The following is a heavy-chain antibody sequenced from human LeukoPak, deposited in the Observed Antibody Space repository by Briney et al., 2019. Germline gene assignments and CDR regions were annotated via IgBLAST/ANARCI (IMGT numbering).Heavy chain of an antibody. CDR3: ARTNQISETAFDI. J-gene: IGHJ3*02. Sequence: PSETLSLTCTVSGGSISSSSRYWGWIRQPPGKGLEWIGSIYPSGSTHYNPSLKSRVSISVDTSKNQFSLKLSSVTAADTAVYYCARTNQISETAFDIWGQGTMAIVSS. CDR1: GGSISSSSRY. V-gene: IGHV4-39*07. D-gene: IGHD1-14*01. CDR2: IYPSGST.